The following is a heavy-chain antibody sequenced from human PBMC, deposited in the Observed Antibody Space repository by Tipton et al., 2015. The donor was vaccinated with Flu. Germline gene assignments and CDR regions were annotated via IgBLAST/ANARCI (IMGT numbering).Heavy chain of an antibody. D-gene: IGHD3-22*01. CDR3: AKDISLYYDSSGRFDY. J-gene: IGHJ4*02. CDR1: GFTFDDYA. CDR2: ISWNSGSI. Sequence: AASGFTFDDYAMHWVRQAPGKGLEWVSGISWNSGSIGYADSVKGRFTISRDNAKNSLYLQMNSLRAEDTALYYCAKDISLYYDSSGRFDYWGQGTLVTASS. V-gene: IGHV3-9*01.